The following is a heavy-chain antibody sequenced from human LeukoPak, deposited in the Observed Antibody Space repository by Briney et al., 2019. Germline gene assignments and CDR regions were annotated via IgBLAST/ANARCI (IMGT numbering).Heavy chain of an antibody. CDR2: ISAYNGNT. J-gene: IGHJ4*02. D-gene: IGHD3-16*01. CDR3: ARDDDYVWGSYKSYSAVACDY. V-gene: IGHV1-18*01. Sequence: ASVKVSCXASGYTFTNYGISWVRQARGQGLEWMGWISAYNGNTNYAQKLQGRVTMTTDTSTSTAYMELRSLRSDDTAVYYCARDDDYVWGSYKSYSAVACDYWGQGTLVTVSS. CDR1: GYTFTNYG.